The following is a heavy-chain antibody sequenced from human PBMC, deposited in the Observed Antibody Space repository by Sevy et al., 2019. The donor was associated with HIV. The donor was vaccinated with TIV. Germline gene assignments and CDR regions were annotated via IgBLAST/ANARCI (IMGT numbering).Heavy chain of an antibody. CDR1: GFTFSNAW. CDR2: IKSKTDGGTT. D-gene: IGHD2-2*01. Sequence: GGSLRLSCAASGFTFSNAWMSWVRQAPGKGLEWVGRIKSKTDGGTTDYAAPVKGRFTISRDDSKNTLYLQMNSLKPEDTAVYYCTTDVVVVPAANIGGYYYYYGMDVWGQGTTVTVSS. CDR3: TTDVVVVPAANIGGYYYYYGMDV. V-gene: IGHV3-15*01. J-gene: IGHJ6*02.